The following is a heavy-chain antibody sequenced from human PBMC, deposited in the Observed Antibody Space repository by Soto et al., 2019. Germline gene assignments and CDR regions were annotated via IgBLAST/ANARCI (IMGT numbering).Heavy chain of an antibody. D-gene: IGHD2-15*01. CDR3: ARVRSCSGGSCYSSSWFDP. CDR1: GFTVSSNY. CDR2: IYSGGST. V-gene: IGHV3-53*04. J-gene: IGHJ5*02. Sequence: EVQLVESGGGLVQPGGSLRLSCAASGFTVSSNYMSWVRQAPGKGLEWVSVIYSGGSTYYADSVKGRFTISRHNSKNTLYFQMNSMRAEDTAVYYCARVRSCSGGSCYSSSWFDPWGQGTLVTVSS.